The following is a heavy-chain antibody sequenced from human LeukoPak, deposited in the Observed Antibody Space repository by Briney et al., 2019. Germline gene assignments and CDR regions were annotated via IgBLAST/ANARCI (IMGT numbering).Heavy chain of an antibody. CDR2: IRSKANSYAT. CDR1: GFTFSGSA. CDR3: TSPPQLGYCSGGSCHDY. V-gene: IGHV3-73*01. J-gene: IGHJ4*02. D-gene: IGHD2-15*01. Sequence: GGSLRLSCAASGFTFSGSAMHWVRQASGEGVEWVGRIRSKANSYATAYAASVKGRFTISRDDSKNTAYLQMNSLKTEDTAVYYCTSPPQLGYCSGGSCHDYWGQGTLVTVSS.